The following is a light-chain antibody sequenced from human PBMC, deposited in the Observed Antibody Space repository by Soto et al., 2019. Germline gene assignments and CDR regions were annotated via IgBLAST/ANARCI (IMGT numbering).Light chain of an antibody. CDR2: DVT. CDR1: SNDVGRFNY. CDR3: SSFVHGTSYV. J-gene: IGLJ1*01. V-gene: IGLV2-8*01. Sequence: LTQAPSASGSPGQSVTISCAGTSNDVGRFNYVSWYQHHPGKAPKLIIYDVTKRPSGVPDRFSGSKSGNTAYLTVSGLQAEDEADYFCSSFVHGTSYVFGTGTKVTVL.